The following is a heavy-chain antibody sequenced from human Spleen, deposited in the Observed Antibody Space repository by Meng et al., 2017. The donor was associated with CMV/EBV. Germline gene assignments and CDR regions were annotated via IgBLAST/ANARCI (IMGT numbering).Heavy chain of an antibody. CDR2: IRSKDGSYAT. D-gene: IGHD3-3*01. CDR1: GFTFSGAA. Sequence: GGSMRLSCAASGFTFSGAAMQWVRQASGKGLEWVGRIRSKDGSYATAYAASVQGRFIISRDDSKNTAYLQMSSLKTDDTAVYYCTADYYDFCSGSELKDYWGQGTLVTVSS. V-gene: IGHV3-73*01. J-gene: IGHJ4*02. CDR3: TADYYDFCSGSELKDY.